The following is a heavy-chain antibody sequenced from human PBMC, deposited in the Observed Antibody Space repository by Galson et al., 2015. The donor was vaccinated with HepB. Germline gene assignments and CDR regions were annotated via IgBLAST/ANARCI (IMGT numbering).Heavy chain of an antibody. Sequence: SLRLSCAASGFTFINYAIHWVRQAPGEGLEYVSAISSDGASIYYADSVKGRFTISRDNSKNKVYLQMTSLRAEDTAAYYCVKVSYYASGSNFDYWGQGTLVTVSS. D-gene: IGHD3-10*01. V-gene: IGHV3-64D*06. CDR3: VKVSYYASGSNFDY. CDR1: GFTFINYA. J-gene: IGHJ4*02. CDR2: ISSDGASI.